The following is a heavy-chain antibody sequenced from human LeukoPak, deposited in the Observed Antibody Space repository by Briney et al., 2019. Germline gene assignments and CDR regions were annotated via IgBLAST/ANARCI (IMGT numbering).Heavy chain of an antibody. Sequence: PSETLSLTCTVSGYSISSGYYWGWIRQPPGKGLEWIGSIYHSGNTYYNPSLKSRVTISVDTSKNQFSLKLSSVTAADTAVYYCARMGYYDILTGPYYYMDVWGKGTTVTVSS. J-gene: IGHJ6*03. CDR3: ARMGYYDILTGPYYYMDV. CDR2: IYHSGNT. CDR1: GYSISSGYY. D-gene: IGHD3-9*01. V-gene: IGHV4-38-2*02.